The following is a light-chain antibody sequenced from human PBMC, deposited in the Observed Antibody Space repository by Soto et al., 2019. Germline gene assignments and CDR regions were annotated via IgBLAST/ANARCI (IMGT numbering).Light chain of an antibody. V-gene: IGKV1-9*01. J-gene: IGKJ3*01. Sequence: DIQLTQSPSFLSASVGDRVTITCRASQGLSSDLAWYQQKPGKAPKLLIYAASTLQSGVPSRFSGSGSGTEFTLTISSLQPEDFATYYCQQLNSYPRFTFGPGTKVDIK. CDR1: QGLSSD. CDR2: AAS. CDR3: QQLNSYPRFT.